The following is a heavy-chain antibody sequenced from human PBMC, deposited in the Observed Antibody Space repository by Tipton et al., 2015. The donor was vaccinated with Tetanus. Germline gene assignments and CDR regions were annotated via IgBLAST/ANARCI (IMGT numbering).Heavy chain of an antibody. CDR1: GFTFNRYG. CDR2: IRGSGDTT. Sequence: AASGFTFNRYGINWVRQAPGKGLVWVSSIRGSGDTTYYADSGRGRFTVSRDNSKDTVYLDVRSLSDEDTAVYYCATDGLPRGFVMVEATTQKYFRHWGRGTLVTVSS. D-gene: IGHD2-21*01. V-gene: IGHV3-23*01. CDR3: ATDGLPRGFVMVEATTQKYFRH. J-gene: IGHJ1*01.